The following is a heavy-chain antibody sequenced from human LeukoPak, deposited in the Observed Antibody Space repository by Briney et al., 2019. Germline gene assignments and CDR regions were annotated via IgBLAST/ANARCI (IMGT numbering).Heavy chain of an antibody. J-gene: IGHJ6*04. CDR3: ARFTCFSSSCYYHYGMDV. CDR2: IYDSGNT. Sequence: SETLSLTCTVSGGSVSSGGHYWTCIRQSPGKGLEWIGYIYDSGNTNYNPSLKSRVTISVDTSKNQFSLKLSSATAADTAVYYCARFTCFSSSCYYHYGMDVWGEGTTVTVSS. D-gene: IGHD2-2*01. CDR1: GGSVSSGGHY. V-gene: IGHV4-61*08.